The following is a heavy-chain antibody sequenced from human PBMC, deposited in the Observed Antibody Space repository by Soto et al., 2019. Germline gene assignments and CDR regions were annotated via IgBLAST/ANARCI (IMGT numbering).Heavy chain of an antibody. CDR1: GYTFTSYT. V-gene: IGHV1-3*01. CDR3: PIGVDLHVEFGY. J-gene: IGHJ4*02. CDR2: INAGNGNT. D-gene: IGHD2-15*01. Sequence: ASVKVSCKASGYTFTSYTMHWERQAPGQRLEWMGWINAGNGNTKYSQKFQGRVTITRDASASTAYMELSSLRSEDTAVYCCPIGVDLHVEFGYRGQGTPVTVSS.